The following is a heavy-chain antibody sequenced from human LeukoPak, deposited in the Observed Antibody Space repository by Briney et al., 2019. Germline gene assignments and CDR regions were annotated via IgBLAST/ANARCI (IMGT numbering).Heavy chain of an antibody. Sequence: SETLSLTCTVSGGSISSSSYYWGWIRQPPGKGLEWIGSIYYSGSTYYNPSLKSRVTISVDTSKNQFSLKLSSVTAADTAVYYCARDPPHYYYYMDVWGKGTTVTVSS. CDR2: IYYSGST. J-gene: IGHJ6*03. CDR3: ARDPPHYYYYMDV. V-gene: IGHV4-39*07. CDR1: GGSISSSSYY.